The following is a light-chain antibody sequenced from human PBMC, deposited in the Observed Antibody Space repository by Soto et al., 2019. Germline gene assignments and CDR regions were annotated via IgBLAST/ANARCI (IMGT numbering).Light chain of an antibody. V-gene: IGKV3-11*01. J-gene: IGKJ5*01. CDR3: QQRWHWPSNT. CDR1: RSVSAS. CDR2: ATS. Sequence: EIGLTQSPGTLSLSLGERATLSCRASRSVSASLAWYQLKPGQAPRLLIYATSTRATGIPARFSGSGSGTDFTLTISSLEPEDFGVYYCQQRWHWPSNTFGQGTRLEI.